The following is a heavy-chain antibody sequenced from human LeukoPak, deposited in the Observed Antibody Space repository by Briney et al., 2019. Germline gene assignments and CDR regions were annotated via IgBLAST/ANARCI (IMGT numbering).Heavy chain of an antibody. CDR3: AKLKXXGXYLT. Sequence: GGSLRLSCATSGFTFSSYGMHWVRQAPGKGLEWVAVIWYDGSDKYYADSVKGRFTISRDNSKNTLYLQMNSLRAEDKAVYYYAKLKXXGXYLTWGXXXLXXVS. J-gene: IGHJ5*01. V-gene: IGHV3-33*06. D-gene: IGHD2/OR15-2a*01. CDR2: IWYDGSDK. CDR1: GFTFSSYG.